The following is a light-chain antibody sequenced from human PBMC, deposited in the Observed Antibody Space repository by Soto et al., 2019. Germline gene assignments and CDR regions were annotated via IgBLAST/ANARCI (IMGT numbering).Light chain of an antibody. CDR1: GSDVGGYRY. CDR3: DSYTSSSSYV. V-gene: IGLV2-14*01. Sequence: QSALTQPASVSGSPGQSIAISCTGTGSDVGGYRYVSWYQQHPGKAPKLIIYDVSNRPSGVSDRFSGSKPGNTASLTISGLQSEDEADYYCDSYTSSSSYVFGTGTKLTVL. J-gene: IGLJ1*01. CDR2: DVS.